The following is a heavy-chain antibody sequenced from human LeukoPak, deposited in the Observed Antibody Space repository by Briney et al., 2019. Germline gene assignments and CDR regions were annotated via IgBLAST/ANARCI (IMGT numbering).Heavy chain of an antibody. J-gene: IGHJ5*02. V-gene: IGHV1-18*01. CDR3: ARGYFSSTSCHVGYNWFDP. D-gene: IGHD2-2*01. CDR2: ISAYNGNT. CDR1: GYTFTSYG. Sequence: GASVKVSCKASGYTFTSYGISWVRQAPGQGLEWMGWISAYNGNTNYAQKLQGRVTMTTDTSTSTAYMELRSLRSDDTAVYYCARGYFSSTSCHVGYNWFDPWGQGTLVTVSS.